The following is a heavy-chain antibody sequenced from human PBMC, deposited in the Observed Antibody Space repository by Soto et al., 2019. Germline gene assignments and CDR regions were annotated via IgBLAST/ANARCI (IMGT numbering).Heavy chain of an antibody. D-gene: IGHD5-12*01. J-gene: IGHJ4*02. Sequence: GGSLRLSCAASGFIVSSNYMSWVRQAPGKGLEWVSVIYSGGSTFYADSVKGRFTISRDNSKNTLYLQMNSLRAEDTAVYYCARMIVATTIDYWGQGTLVTVSS. CDR2: IYSGGST. CDR1: GFIVSSNY. V-gene: IGHV3-66*01. CDR3: ARMIVATTIDY.